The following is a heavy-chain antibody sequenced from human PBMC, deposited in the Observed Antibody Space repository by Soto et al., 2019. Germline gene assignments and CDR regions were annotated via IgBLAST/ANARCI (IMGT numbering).Heavy chain of an antibody. CDR1: GYIFTTYS. CDR3: ARVRSSGREFDY. J-gene: IGHJ4*02. V-gene: IGHV1-46*01. D-gene: IGHD6-25*01. Sequence: QVQLVQSGAEMKRPGASVILSCKASGYIFTTYSIHWVRQTAGQGLEWMAKVDPRDGSTGYAQKFRGRGPMDWDTSTGTVSMEVSSLTSDGTATYYCARVRSSGREFDYWGQGTQVTVSS. CDR2: VDPRDGST.